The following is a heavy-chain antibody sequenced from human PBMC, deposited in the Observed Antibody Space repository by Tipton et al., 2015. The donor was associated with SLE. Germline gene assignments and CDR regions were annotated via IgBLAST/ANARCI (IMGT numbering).Heavy chain of an antibody. CDR3: ARVYCSSDTCYQIDC. Sequence: SGVIFSTLAMSWVRQAPGKGLEWVSGIRGSGGSTYYADSVKGRFTISRDNSKNTLYLQMNSLRAEDTAVYYCARVYCSSDTCYQIDCWGQGTLVTVPS. CDR2: IRGSGGST. D-gene: IGHD2-2*01. J-gene: IGHJ4*02. V-gene: IGHV3-23*01. CDR1: GVIFSTLA.